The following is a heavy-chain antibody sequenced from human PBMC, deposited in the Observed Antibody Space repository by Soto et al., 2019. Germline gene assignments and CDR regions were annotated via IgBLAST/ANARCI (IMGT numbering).Heavy chain of an antibody. CDR1: GGSVSSGSYY. V-gene: IGHV4-61*01. D-gene: IGHD3-10*01. CDR3: ARAYFGETYYFDY. CDR2: IYYSGST. J-gene: IGHJ4*02. Sequence: QVQLQESGPGLVKPSETLSLTCTVSGGSVSSGSYYWSWIRQPPGKGLEWIGYIYYSGSTNYNPSLKSRVTISVDTSKNQFSLKLSSVTAADTAVYYCARAYFGETYYFDYWGQGTLVTASS.